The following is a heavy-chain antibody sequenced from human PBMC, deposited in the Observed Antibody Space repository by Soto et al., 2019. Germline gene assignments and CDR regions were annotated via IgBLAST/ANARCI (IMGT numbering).Heavy chain of an antibody. J-gene: IGHJ4*02. CDR1: GFMFGSYA. D-gene: IGHD6-19*01. Sequence: EVQLVESGGGLVQPGGSLRLSCVASGFMFGSYAMNWVRQAPGKGLEWVSYISSGGDRKYYAESLKGRITISRDNARKSRCLQTNILSDEDTAVYYCTKRAVSAGWGVDFWGQGTLVTVSS. V-gene: IGHV3-48*02. CDR2: ISSGGDRK. CDR3: TKRAVSAGWGVDF.